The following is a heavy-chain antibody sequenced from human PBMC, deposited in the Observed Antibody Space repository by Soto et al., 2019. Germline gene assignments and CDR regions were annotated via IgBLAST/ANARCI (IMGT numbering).Heavy chain of an antibody. D-gene: IGHD3-22*01. J-gene: IGHJ4*02. CDR2: IYNSGST. Sequence: QVQLQESGPGLVKPSQTLSLTCTVSGGSINSGDYSWTWIRQHPGKGLEWIGHIYNSGSTYYNPPLPSRVTIAVDTSKNQFSLRLSSVTAADTAVYYCARTPPYYYDSTGYYFDYWGQGTLVTVSS. CDR3: ARTPPYYYDSTGYYFDY. V-gene: IGHV4-31*03. CDR1: GGSINSGDYS.